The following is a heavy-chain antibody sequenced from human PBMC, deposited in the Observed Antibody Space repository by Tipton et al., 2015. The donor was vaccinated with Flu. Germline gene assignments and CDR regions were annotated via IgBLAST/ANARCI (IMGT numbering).Heavy chain of an antibody. CDR1: GFTFSGYG. D-gene: IGHD3-22*01. J-gene: IGHJ4*02. CDR2: IRYDESDK. Sequence: SGFTFSGYGMHWVRQAPGKGLEWVAFIRYDESDKYYADSVKGRFTISRDNSKNLLYLLISSLRAEDTAMYYCAREEVHYYDTSGYLDYWGQGTLVTVSS. V-gene: IGHV3-30*02. CDR3: AREEVHYYDTSGYLDY.